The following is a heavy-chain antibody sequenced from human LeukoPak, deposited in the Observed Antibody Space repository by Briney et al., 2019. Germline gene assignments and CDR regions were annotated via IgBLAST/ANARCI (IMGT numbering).Heavy chain of an antibody. J-gene: IGHJ5*02. V-gene: IGHV1-18*01. Sequence: ASVKVSCKASGYTFTSYGISWVRQAPGQGLEWMGWISAYNGNTNYAQKLQGGVTMTTDTSTSTAYMGLRSLRSDDTAVYYCARPRLLLWDRDQLPSWFDPWGQGTLVTVSS. CDR2: ISAYNGNT. CDR1: GYTFTSYG. D-gene: IGHD3-10*01. CDR3: ARPRLLLWDRDQLPSWFDP.